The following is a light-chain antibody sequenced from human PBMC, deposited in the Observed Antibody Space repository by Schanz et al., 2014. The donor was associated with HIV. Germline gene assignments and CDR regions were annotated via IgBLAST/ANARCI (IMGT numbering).Light chain of an antibody. V-gene: IGKV3-20*01. CDR1: QSVSFK. Sequence: EIVLTQSPGTLSLSRGERATLSCRASQSVSFKLAWYQQKPGQAPRLLIYDASNRATGIPVRFSGRGSGTDFTLTISRLEPEDFAVYYCQQYDRSPYTFGGGTRVEIK. J-gene: IGKJ4*01. CDR2: DAS. CDR3: QQYDRSPYT.